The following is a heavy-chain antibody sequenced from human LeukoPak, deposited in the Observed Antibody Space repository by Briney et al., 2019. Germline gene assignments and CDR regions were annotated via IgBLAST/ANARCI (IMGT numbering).Heavy chain of an antibody. CDR1: GFTFSTYA. D-gene: IGHD2-2*01. CDR2: ISYDGTNK. J-gene: IGHJ4*02. CDR3: ARERYCSSTSCSLNSY. Sequence: PGGSLRLSCAASGFTFSTYAIHWVRQAPGKGLEWVAVISYDGTNKNYADSVKGRFTISRDNAKNSLYLQMNSLRAEDTAVYYCARERYCSSTSCSLNSYWGQGTLVTVSS. V-gene: IGHV3-30*07.